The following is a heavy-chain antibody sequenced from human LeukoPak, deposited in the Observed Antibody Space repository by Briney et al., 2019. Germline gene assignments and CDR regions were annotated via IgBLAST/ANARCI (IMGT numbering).Heavy chain of an antibody. CDR1: GFTFSSYS. CDR3: ARDGYSYGYAEHDY. Sequence: GGSLRLSCAASGFTFSSYSMTWVRQAPGKGLEWVSSISSSSSYIYYADSVKGRFTISRDNAKNSLYLQMNSLRAEDTAVYYCARDGYSYGYAEHDYWGQGTLVTVSS. J-gene: IGHJ4*02. V-gene: IGHV3-21*01. D-gene: IGHD5-18*01. CDR2: ISSSSSYI.